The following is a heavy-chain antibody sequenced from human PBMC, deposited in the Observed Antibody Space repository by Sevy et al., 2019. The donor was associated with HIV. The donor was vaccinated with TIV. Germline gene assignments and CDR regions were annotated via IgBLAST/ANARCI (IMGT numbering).Heavy chain of an antibody. CDR1: GFTFSSYS. Sequence: GGSLRLSCAASGFTFSSYSMNWVRQAPGKGLEWVSSISTSSSYIYYADSVKGRFTISRDNAKNSLYLQMNSLRAEDTAVYYCARDEVGGSYWEFDYWGQGTLVNVSS. CDR2: ISTSSSYI. CDR3: ARDEVGGSYWEFDY. J-gene: IGHJ4*02. D-gene: IGHD1-26*01. V-gene: IGHV3-21*01.